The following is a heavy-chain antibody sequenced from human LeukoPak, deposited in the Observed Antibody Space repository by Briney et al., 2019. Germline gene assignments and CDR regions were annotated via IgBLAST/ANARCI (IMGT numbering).Heavy chain of an antibody. V-gene: IGHV1-2*06. J-gene: IGHJ5*02. CDR2: INPNSGGT. CDR1: GYTLTAYH. D-gene: IGHD2-15*01. CDR3: ARGYCSGGTCYLVENWLDP. Sequence: ASVKVSCKASGYTLTAYHIYWVRQAPRQGLEWMGRINPNSGGTDYAQNFQGRVTMTRDTSISTAYMELSRLRSDDTAVYYCARGYCSGGTCYLVENWLDPWGQGTLVTVSS.